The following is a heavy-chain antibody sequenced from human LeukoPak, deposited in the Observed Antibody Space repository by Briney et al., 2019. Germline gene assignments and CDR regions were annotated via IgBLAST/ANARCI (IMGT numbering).Heavy chain of an antibody. CDR1: GYTFTSYD. CDR2: MNPNSGNT. Sequence: ASVKVSCKASGYTFTSYDINWVRQATGQGLEWMGWMNPNSGNTGYAQKFQGRVTMTRNTSISTAYMELSGLRSEDTAVYYCARTITMVRGAPVAFDIWGQGTMVTVSS. V-gene: IGHV1-8*01. D-gene: IGHD3-10*01. J-gene: IGHJ3*02. CDR3: ARTITMVRGAPVAFDI.